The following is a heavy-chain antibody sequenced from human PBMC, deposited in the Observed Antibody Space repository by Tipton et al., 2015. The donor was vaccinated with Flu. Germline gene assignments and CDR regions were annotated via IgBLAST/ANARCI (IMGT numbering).Heavy chain of an antibody. J-gene: IGHJ4*02. Sequence: QLVQSGAEVKRPGASVKVSCEASGYTFTGFYIHWIRQAPGQGLVWMGWINPTTGGTNYAKKFQGRVTMTRDASINTASLELSGLTSDDTAIYYCARGYTVYQSSRIVGYWGPGTLVTVSS. CDR3: ARGYTVYQSSRIVGY. CDR2: INPTTGGT. V-gene: IGHV1-2*02. D-gene: IGHD5/OR15-5a*01. CDR1: GYTFTGFY.